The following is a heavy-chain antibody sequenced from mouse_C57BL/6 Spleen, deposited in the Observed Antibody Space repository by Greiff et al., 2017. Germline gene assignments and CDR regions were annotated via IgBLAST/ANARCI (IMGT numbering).Heavy chain of an antibody. CDR3: ARHDPIYYYGSSYDAMDY. Sequence: VQLQQSGAELVKPGASVKLSCKASGYTFTEYTIHWVKQRSGQGLEWIGWFYPGSGSIKYNEKFKDKATLTADKSSSTVYMELSRLTSEDSAVYFCARHDPIYYYGSSYDAMDYWGQGTSVTVSS. V-gene: IGHV1-62-2*01. CDR2: FYPGSGSI. D-gene: IGHD1-1*01. J-gene: IGHJ4*01. CDR1: GYTFTEYT.